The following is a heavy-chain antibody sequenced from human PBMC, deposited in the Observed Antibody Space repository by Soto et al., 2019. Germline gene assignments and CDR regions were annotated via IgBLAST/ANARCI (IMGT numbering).Heavy chain of an antibody. D-gene: IGHD3-3*01. CDR2: IWYDGSNK. J-gene: IGHJ6*03. V-gene: IGHV3-33*01. Sequence: GGSLRLSCAASGFTFSSYGMHWVRQAPGKGLEWVAVIWYDGSNKYYADSVKGRFTISRDNSKNTLYLQMNSLRAEDTAVYYCARDPRDYDFWSGPYLGYYYMDVWGKGTTVTVSS. CDR1: GFTFSSYG. CDR3: ARDPRDYDFWSGPYLGYYYMDV.